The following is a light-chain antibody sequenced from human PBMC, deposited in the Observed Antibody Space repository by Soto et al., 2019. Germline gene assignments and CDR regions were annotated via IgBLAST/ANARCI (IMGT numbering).Light chain of an antibody. V-gene: IGKV1-12*01. CDR2: AAS. Sequence: DIQMTQSPSSGSASVGDRVSITCQASQGSSSWLAWYQQKPGKAPKVLIYAASSLQSGVPSRFSGSGSGTDFTLTISSLQPEDFATYYCQQANSFFRVTFGPGTKVDIK. CDR1: QGSSSW. J-gene: IGKJ3*01. CDR3: QQANSFFRVT.